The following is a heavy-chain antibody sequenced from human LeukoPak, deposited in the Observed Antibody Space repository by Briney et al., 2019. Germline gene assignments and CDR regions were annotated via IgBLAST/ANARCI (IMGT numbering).Heavy chain of an antibody. D-gene: IGHD5-18*01. Sequence: SETLSLTCTVSGASTASHYWTWLRQPPGKELEWIAYMFDTVSTKSNPSLKSRLTLSVDTSKKQLSLSLSSVTAADTAVYYCATIKRGSTYGYFDFWGQGIKVAVSS. J-gene: IGHJ4*02. CDR1: GASTASHY. CDR2: MFDTVST. CDR3: ATIKRGSTYGYFDF. V-gene: IGHV4-59*11.